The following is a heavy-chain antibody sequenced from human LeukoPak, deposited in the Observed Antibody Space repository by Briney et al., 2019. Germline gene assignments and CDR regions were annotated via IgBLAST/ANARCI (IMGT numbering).Heavy chain of an antibody. V-gene: IGHV3-15*01. J-gene: IGHJ4*02. CDR3: TTFTYYSHSSGDDF. Sequence: GSLRLSCAASGFTFNYAWMSWVRQAPGKGLEWVGRIKSTTDGGTTDYAAPVKVRFTISRDDSENTLYLQMNSLKTEDTAVYYCTTFTYYSHSSGDDFWGQGTLVTVSS. CDR2: IKSTTDGGTT. CDR1: GFTFNYAW. D-gene: IGHD3-22*01.